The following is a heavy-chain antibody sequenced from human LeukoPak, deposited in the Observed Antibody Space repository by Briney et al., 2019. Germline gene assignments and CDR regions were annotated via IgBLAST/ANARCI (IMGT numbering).Heavy chain of an antibody. J-gene: IGHJ5*02. CDR3: ARGGQWLVHP. CDR2: IKQDGSEK. V-gene: IGHV3-7*01. CDR1: GFTFSRYW. Sequence: GGSLRLSCAASGFTFSRYWISWDRQAPGKVLGWVANIKQDGSEKYYVDSVKGRFTISRDNAQNSLYLQMNSLRAEDTAVYCCARGGQWLVHPWGQGTLVTVSS. D-gene: IGHD6-19*01.